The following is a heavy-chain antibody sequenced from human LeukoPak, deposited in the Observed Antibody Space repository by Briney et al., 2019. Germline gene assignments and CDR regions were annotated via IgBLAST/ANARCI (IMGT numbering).Heavy chain of an antibody. CDR1: GFTFSNYD. CDR3: ASSPAYSSSWYAIDN. J-gene: IGHJ4*02. V-gene: IGHV3-13*01. CDR2: IGTAGDT. D-gene: IGHD6-13*01. Sequence: GGSLRLSCAASGFTFSNYDMHRVRQAAGKGPEWASGIGTAGDTYYPASVKGRFTISRENAKNSLYLQMNSLSAGDTAVYYCASSPAYSSSWYAIDNWGQGTLVTVSS.